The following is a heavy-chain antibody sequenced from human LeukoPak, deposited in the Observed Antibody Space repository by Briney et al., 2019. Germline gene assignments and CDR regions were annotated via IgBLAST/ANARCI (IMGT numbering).Heavy chain of an antibody. Sequence: GASVKVSRTASGYTFTGYYMHWVRQAPGQGLEWMGWINPNSGGTNYAQNFQGRVTMTRDTSISTAFMELSRLRSDDTAVYYCAGGYCSSTTCPFDYWGQGTLVTVSS. CDR3: AGGYCSSTTCPFDY. J-gene: IGHJ4*02. CDR2: INPNSGGT. V-gene: IGHV1-2*02. D-gene: IGHD2-2*01. CDR1: GYTFTGYY.